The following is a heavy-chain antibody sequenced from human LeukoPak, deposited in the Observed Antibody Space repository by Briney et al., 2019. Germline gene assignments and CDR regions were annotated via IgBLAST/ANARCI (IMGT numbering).Heavy chain of an antibody. CDR2: IYSGGST. CDR1: GFTVSSNY. J-gene: IGHJ4*02. D-gene: IGHD3-10*01. V-gene: IGHV3-66*01. CDR3: AKARITMVRGVDYFDY. Sequence: GGSLRLSCAASGFTVSSNYMSWVRQAPGKGLEWVSVIYSGGSTYYADSVKGRFTISRDNSKNTLYLQMNSLRAEDTAVYYCAKARITMVRGVDYFDYWGQGTLVTVSS.